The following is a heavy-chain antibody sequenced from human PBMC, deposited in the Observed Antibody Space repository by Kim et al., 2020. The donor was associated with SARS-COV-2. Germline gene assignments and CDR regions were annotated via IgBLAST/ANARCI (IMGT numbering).Heavy chain of an antibody. CDR3: ARDPYEGAYGAFGV. D-gene: IGHD3-10*01. CDR1: RFTFSSYW. Sequence: GGSLRLSCTASRFTFSSYWMTWVRQAPGKGLEWVANVNQDGREKVYVDSVKGRFTISRDNAQNSLFLQMNSLRAEDTAIYYCARDPYEGAYGAFGVWGQGTMVTVSS. CDR2: VNQDGREK. V-gene: IGHV3-7*01. J-gene: IGHJ3*01.